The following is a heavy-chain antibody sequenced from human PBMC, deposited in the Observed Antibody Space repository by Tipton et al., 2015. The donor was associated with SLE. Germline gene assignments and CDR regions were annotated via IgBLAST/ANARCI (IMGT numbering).Heavy chain of an antibody. CDR3: AKDRRNYVYFDY. V-gene: IGHV3-30*18. J-gene: IGHJ4*02. CDR2: IWYDGSNK. CDR1: GFTFRSYG. Sequence: RSLRLSCAASGFTFRSYGMHWVRQAPGKGLEWVAVIWYDGSNKYYADSVKGRFTISRDNSKNTLYLQMNSLRAEDTAMYYCAKDRRNYVYFDYWGQGTLVTVSS. D-gene: IGHD4-11*01.